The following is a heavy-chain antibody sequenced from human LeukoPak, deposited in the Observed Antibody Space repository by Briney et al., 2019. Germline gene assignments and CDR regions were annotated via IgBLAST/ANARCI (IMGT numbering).Heavy chain of an antibody. CDR2: IIPILGIA. CDR3: ATVYYYDSSGYYLPY. Sequence: SVKVSCKASGGTFSSYAISWVRQAPGQGLDLIGRIIPILGIANYAQKFQGRVTITADKSTSTAYMDLSSLRSEDTAVYYCATVYYYDSSGYYLPYWGQGTLVTVSS. V-gene: IGHV1-69*04. J-gene: IGHJ4*02. D-gene: IGHD3-22*01. CDR1: GGTFSSYA.